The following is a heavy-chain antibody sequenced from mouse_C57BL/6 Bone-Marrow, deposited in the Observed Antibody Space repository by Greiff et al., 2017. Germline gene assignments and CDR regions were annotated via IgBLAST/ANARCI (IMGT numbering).Heavy chain of an antibody. CDR3: AGIACSAWFAY. J-gene: IGHJ3*01. CDR2: IDPSDSYT. D-gene: IGHD1-1*01. CDR1: GYTFTSYW. Sequence: QVQLQQPGAELVKPGASVKLSCKASGYTFTSYWMQWVKQRPGQGLEWIGEIDPSDSYTNSNQKFKGKATLTVDTASSTAYMQLSSLTSEGSAVYYCAGIACSAWFAYWGQGTLVTVSA. V-gene: IGHV1-50*01.